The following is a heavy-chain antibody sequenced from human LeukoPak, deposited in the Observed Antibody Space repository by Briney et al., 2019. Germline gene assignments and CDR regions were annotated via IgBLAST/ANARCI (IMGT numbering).Heavy chain of an antibody. CDR1: GGSFSGYY. V-gene: IGHV4-34*01. D-gene: IGHD5-24*01. CDR2: INHSEST. Sequence: SETLSLTCAVYGGSFSGYYWSWIRQPPGKGLEWIGEINHSESTNYNPSLKSRVTISVDTSKNQFSLKLSSVTAADTAVYYCARGAGYNSFDYWGQGTLVTVSS. CDR3: ARGAGYNSFDY. J-gene: IGHJ4*02.